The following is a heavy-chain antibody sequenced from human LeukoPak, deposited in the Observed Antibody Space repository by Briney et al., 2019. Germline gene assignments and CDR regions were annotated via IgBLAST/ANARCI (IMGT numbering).Heavy chain of an antibody. Sequence: GGPLRLSCAAPGFTFSSYWMSWVRQAPGKGLEWVANIREDGSERYYVDSVKGRFTISRDNAKNSLYLQMNSLRAEDTAVYYCARGGQWLDGYWGQGTLVTVSS. V-gene: IGHV3-7*01. CDR1: GFTFSSYW. CDR2: IREDGSER. CDR3: ARGGQWLDGY. D-gene: IGHD6-19*01. J-gene: IGHJ4*02.